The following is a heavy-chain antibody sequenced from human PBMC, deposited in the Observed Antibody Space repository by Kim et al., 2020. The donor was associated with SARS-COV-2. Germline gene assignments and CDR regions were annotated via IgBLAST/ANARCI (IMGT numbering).Heavy chain of an antibody. Sequence: GGSLRLSCAASGFTLRTYTMSWVRQAPGKGLEWVSTVSDSGDTTYYADSVKGRFTISRDNSKNTLYLLLNSLKAGDTAVYYCTRGGPHYDILTGYSWADYWGQGTLVIVSS. CDR3: TRGGPHYDILTGYSWADY. D-gene: IGHD3-9*01. CDR1: GFTLRTYT. CDR2: VSDSGDTT. J-gene: IGHJ4*02. V-gene: IGHV3-23*01.